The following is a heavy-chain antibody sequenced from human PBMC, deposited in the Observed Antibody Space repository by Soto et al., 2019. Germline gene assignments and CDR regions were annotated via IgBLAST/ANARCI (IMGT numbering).Heavy chain of an antibody. CDR3: ARSTVTRLKFDY. J-gene: IGHJ4*02. V-gene: IGHV4-59*08. CDR1: GGSISSYY. Sequence: SETLSLTCTVSGGSISSYYWSWIRQPPGKGLEWIGYIYYSVSTNYNPSLKSRVTISVDTSKNQFSLKLSSVTAADTAVYYCARSTVTRLKFDYWGQGTLVTVSS. CDR2: IYYSVST. D-gene: IGHD4-17*01.